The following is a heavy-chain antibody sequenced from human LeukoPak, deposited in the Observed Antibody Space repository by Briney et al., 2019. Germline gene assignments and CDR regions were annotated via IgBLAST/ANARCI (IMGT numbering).Heavy chain of an antibody. CDR1: GFTFDDYA. J-gene: IGHJ5*02. D-gene: IGHD3-3*01. CDR2: ISGDGGST. CDR3: AKDISNYDFWSGFYT. V-gene: IGHV3-43*02. Sequence: QPGGSLRLSCAASGFTFDDYAMHWGRQAPGEGLEWVSLISGDGGSTYYADSVKGRFTISRDNSKNSLYLQMNSLRTEDTALYYCAKDISNYDFWSGFYTWGQGTLVTVSS.